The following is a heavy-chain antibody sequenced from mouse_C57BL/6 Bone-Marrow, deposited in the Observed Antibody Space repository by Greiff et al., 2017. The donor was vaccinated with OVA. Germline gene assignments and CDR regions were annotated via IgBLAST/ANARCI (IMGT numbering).Heavy chain of an antibody. CDR1: GYTFTDYY. Sequence: EVQLQQSGPELVKPGASVKISCKASGYTFTDYYMNWVKQSHGKSLEWIGDINPNNGGTSYNQKFKGKATLTVDKSSSTAYMELRSLTSEDSAVYYGARERNDYDEDYYAMDYGGQGTSVTVSS. D-gene: IGHD2-4*01. V-gene: IGHV1-26*01. CDR3: ARERNDYDEDYYAMDY. CDR2: INPNNGGT. J-gene: IGHJ4*01.